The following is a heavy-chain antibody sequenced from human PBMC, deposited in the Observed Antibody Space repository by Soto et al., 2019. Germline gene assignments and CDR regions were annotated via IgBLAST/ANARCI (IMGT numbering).Heavy chain of an antibody. V-gene: IGHV3-23*01. D-gene: IGHD3-22*01. CDR3: ATRGTMIVVVTLIGVFDY. J-gene: IGHJ4*02. CDR1: GFTFSSYA. CDR2: ISGSGGST. Sequence: EVQLLESGGGLVQPGGSLRLSCAASGFTFSSYAMSWVRQAPGKGLEWVSAISGSGGSTYYADSVKGRFTISRDNSKNTLYLQMNSLRAEDTAVYYCATRGTMIVVVTLIGVFDYWGQGTLVTVSS.